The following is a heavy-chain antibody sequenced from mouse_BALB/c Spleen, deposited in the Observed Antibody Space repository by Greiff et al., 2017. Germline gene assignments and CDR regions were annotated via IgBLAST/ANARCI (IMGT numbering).Heavy chain of an antibody. J-gene: IGHJ2*01. CDR1: GFTFSSYA. CDR2: ISSGGSYT. D-gene: IGHD2-4*01. V-gene: IGHV5-9-4*01. Sequence: EVKLMESGGGLVKPGGSLKLSCAASGFTFSSYAMSWVRQSPEKRLEWVAEISSGGSYTYYPDTVTGRFTISRDNAKNTLYLEMSSLRSEDTAMYYCARVKETTMITTGYFDYWGQGTTLTVSS. CDR3: ARVKETTMITTGYFDY.